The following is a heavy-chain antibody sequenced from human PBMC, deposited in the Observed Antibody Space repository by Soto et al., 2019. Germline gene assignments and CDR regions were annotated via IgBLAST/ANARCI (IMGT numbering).Heavy chain of an antibody. J-gene: IGHJ6*02. CDR3: ATEGYCTNGVCPYYYYGMDV. D-gene: IGHD2-8*01. V-gene: IGHV1-69*01. CDR1: GGTFSSYA. Sequence: QVQLVQSGAEVKKPGSSVKVSCKASGGTFSSYAISWVRQALGQGLEWMGGIIPIFGTANYAQKFQGRVTITADESTSTAYMELSSLRSEDTAVYYCATEGYCTNGVCPYYYYGMDVWGQGTTVTVSS. CDR2: IIPIFGTA.